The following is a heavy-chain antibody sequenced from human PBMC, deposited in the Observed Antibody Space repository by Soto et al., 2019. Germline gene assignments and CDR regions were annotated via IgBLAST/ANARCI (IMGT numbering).Heavy chain of an antibody. J-gene: IGHJ6*02. D-gene: IGHD6-6*01. V-gene: IGHV4-4*02. CDR2: IYHSGST. CDR3: ARDTRLYSSSAINGNYYYYGMDV. Sequence: SATLSLTCAVSGCSTISNDWWSWVRQPPGKGLEWIGEIYHSGSTNYNPSLKSRVTISVDKSKNQFSLKLSSVTAADTAVYYCARDTRLYSSSAINGNYYYYGMDVWGQGTTVT. CDR1: GCSTISNDW.